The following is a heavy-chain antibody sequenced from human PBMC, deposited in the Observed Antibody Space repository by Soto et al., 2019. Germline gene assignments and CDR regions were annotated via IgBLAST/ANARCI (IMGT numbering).Heavy chain of an antibody. D-gene: IGHD2-2*02. CDR1: GFTFSSYA. Sequence: GGSLRLSCAASGFTFSSYAMSWVRQAPGKGLEWVSAISGSGGSTYYADSVKGRFTISRDNSKNTLYLQTNSLRAEDTAVYYCAKDGLAGIVVVPAAIYKGYWFDPWGQGTLVTVSS. CDR3: AKDGLAGIVVVPAAIYKGYWFDP. J-gene: IGHJ5*02. CDR2: ISGSGGST. V-gene: IGHV3-23*01.